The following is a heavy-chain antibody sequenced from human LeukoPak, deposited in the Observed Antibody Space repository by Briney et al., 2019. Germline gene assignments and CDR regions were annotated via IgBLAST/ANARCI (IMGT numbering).Heavy chain of an antibody. D-gene: IGHD3-9*01. CDR3: ARACPQKVRPVTSNWFDP. Sequence: GGSLRLSCAASGFTFSSYGMHWVRQAPGKGLEWVAVIWHDGSNKYYADSVKGRFTIPRDNSKNTLYLQMNSLRAEDTAVYYCARACPQKVRPVTSNWFDPWGQGTLVTVSS. V-gene: IGHV3-33*01. CDR1: GFTFSSYG. CDR2: IWHDGSNK. J-gene: IGHJ5*02.